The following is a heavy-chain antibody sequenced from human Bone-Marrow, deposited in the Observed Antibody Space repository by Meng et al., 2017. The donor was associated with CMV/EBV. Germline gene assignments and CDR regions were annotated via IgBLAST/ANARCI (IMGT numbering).Heavy chain of an antibody. D-gene: IGHD3-3*01. V-gene: IGHV4-34*01. CDR2: INHSGST. Sequence: SETLSLTCAVYGGSFSGYYWTWIRQPPGKGLEWIGEINHSGSTNYNPSLKSRVTISVDTSKNQFSLKLSSVTAADTAVYYCARGIITIFGVVHDAFDIWGQGTMVTGSS. CDR3: ARGIITIFGVVHDAFDI. J-gene: IGHJ3*02. CDR1: GGSFSGYY.